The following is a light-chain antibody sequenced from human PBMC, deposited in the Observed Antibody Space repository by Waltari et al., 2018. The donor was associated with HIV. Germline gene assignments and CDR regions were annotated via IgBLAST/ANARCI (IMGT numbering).Light chain of an antibody. CDR1: SSNIGSNT. CDR3: ATWDDSLNGRWV. Sequence: QSVLTQPPSASGTPGQWVTISCSGSSSNIGSNTVNWYQQLPGTAPKLLIYSNNQRPSGAPDRFSGSKSGTSASLAISGLQSEDEADYYCATWDDSLNGRWVFGGGTKLTVL. V-gene: IGLV1-44*01. J-gene: IGLJ3*02. CDR2: SNN.